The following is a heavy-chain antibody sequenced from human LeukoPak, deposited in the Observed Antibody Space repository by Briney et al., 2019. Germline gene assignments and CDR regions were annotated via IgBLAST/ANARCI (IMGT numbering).Heavy chain of an antibody. J-gene: IGHJ4*02. CDR1: GGSISSGSYY. Sequence: SETQSLTCTVSGGSISSGSYYWSWSRQPAGKGLVWIGRIYPSGTTNYNPSLKSRVTISVDTSKNPFSLKLMSVTAADTAVYYCARGQEVVAENYFDYWGQGTLVTVSS. CDR3: ARGQEVVAENYFDY. V-gene: IGHV4-61*02. CDR2: IYPSGTT. D-gene: IGHD5-12*01.